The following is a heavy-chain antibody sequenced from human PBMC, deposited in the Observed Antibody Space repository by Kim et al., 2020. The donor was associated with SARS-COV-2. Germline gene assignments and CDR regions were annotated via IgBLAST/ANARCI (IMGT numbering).Heavy chain of an antibody. CDR2: IKPDGSEK. V-gene: IGHV3-7*01. J-gene: IGHJ4*02. Sequence: GGSLRLSCAASGFSFSSYWIGWVRQTPEKGLEWVANIKPDGSEKHYVDSVKGRFTISRDNAKNSLYLQMNSLRADDTAVYYCTTPPRGFSWCYWGQGTLVTVSS. CDR1: GFSFSSYW. CDR3: TTPPRGFSWCY. D-gene: IGHD6-13*01.